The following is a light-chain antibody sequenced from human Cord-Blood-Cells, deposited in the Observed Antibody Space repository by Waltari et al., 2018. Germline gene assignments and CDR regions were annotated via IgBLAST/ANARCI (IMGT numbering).Light chain of an antibody. CDR1: SSGVGRYNL. CDR3: CSYAGSSTWV. V-gene: IGLV2-23*02. J-gene: IGLJ3*02. Sequence: QSVLTQPGSVSGSPGQSITISCTGTSSGVGRYNLVSWYQQPPGKAPKLMIYEVSKRPSGVSNRFSGSKSGNTASLTISGLQAEDEADYYCCSYAGSSTWVFGGGTKLTVL. CDR2: EVS.